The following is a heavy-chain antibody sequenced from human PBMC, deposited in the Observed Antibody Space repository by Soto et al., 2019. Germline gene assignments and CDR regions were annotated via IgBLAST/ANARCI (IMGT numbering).Heavy chain of an antibody. CDR2: IWYDGSNK. Sequence: GGSLRLSCAASGFTFSSYGMHWVRQAPGKGLEWVAVIWYDGSNKYYADSVKGRFTISRDNSKNTLYLQMNSLRAEDTAVYYCARDGNKGGIVVVPAARPSSHEITPDNWFDPWGQGTLVTVSS. V-gene: IGHV3-33*01. CDR3: ARDGNKGGIVVVPAARPSSHEITPDNWFDP. D-gene: IGHD2-2*01. CDR1: GFTFSSYG. J-gene: IGHJ5*02.